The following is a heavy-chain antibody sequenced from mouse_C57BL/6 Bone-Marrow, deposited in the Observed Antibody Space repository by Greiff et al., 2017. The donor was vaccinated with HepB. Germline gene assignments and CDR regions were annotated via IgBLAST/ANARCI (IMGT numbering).Heavy chain of an antibody. CDR1: GYTFTSYG. Sequence: VQLQQSGAELARPGASVKLSCKASGYTFTSYGISWVKQSTGQGLEWIGEIYPRSGNTYYNEKFKGKATLTADKSSSTAYMELRSLTSEDSAVYFCARRYYGSRYYFDYWGQGTTLTVSS. V-gene: IGHV1-81*01. J-gene: IGHJ2*01. D-gene: IGHD1-1*01. CDR3: ARRYYGSRYYFDY. CDR2: IYPRSGNT.